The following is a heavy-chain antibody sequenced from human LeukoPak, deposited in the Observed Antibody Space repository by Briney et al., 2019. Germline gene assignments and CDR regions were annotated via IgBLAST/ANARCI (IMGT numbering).Heavy chain of an antibody. CDR1: GFTFSSYG. V-gene: IGHV3-30*02. D-gene: IGHD2-2*01. Sequence: PGGSLRLSCAASGFTFSSYGMHWVRQAPGKGLEWVAFTRYDGSNKYYADSVKGRFTISRDNPKNTLYLQMNSLRAEDTAVYYCARGAYCSSTSCYGYYYYYYMDVWGKGTTVTVSS. J-gene: IGHJ6*03. CDR3: ARGAYCSSTSCYGYYYYYYMDV. CDR2: TRYDGSNK.